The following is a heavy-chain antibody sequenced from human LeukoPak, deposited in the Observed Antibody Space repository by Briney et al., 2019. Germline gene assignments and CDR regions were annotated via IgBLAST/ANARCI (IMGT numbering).Heavy chain of an antibody. Sequence: QSGGSLTLSCAASGFTVSGNYMSWVRQVPGKGLEWVSIIYSGGSTHYADSVKGRFTISRDNSNNTVYLQVNSLRAEDTAVYYCARSQGDHCAYSYGSCYFDYWGQGTLVTVSS. CDR1: GFTVSGNY. J-gene: IGHJ4*02. D-gene: IGHD5-18*01. V-gene: IGHV3-53*01. CDR2: IYSGGST. CDR3: ARSQGDHCAYSYGSCYFDY.